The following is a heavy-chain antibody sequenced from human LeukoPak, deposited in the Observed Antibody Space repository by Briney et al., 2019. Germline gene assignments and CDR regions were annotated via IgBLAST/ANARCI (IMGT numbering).Heavy chain of an antibody. CDR1: GLSFSSSA. CDR2: ISGSGGST. D-gene: IGHD3-22*01. V-gene: IGHV3-23*01. CDR3: ASGRGYYDY. Sequence: PGGSLRLSCAASGLSFSSSAMSWVRQAPGKGLEWVSAISGSGGSTYYADSVKGRFTISRDNSKNTLYLQMNSLRVDDTAIYYCASGRGYYDYWGQGTLVTVSS. J-gene: IGHJ4*02.